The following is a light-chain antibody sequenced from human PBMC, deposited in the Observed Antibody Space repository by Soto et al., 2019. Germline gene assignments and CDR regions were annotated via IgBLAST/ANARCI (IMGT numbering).Light chain of an antibody. CDR2: EVN. V-gene: IGLV2-14*01. Sequence: QSALTQPASVSGSPGQSITISCTGTSSDIGAYKYVSWYQHHPGKAPKLVISEVNNRPSGVSTRFSGSKSGNTASLTISGLQAEDEAQYYCSSYTSSTTLVIFGGGTKLTVL. CDR1: SSDIGAYKY. CDR3: SSYTSSTTLVI. J-gene: IGLJ2*01.